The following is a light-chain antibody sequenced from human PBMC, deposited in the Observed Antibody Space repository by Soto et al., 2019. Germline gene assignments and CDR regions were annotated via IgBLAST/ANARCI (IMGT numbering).Light chain of an antibody. J-gene: IGKJ1*01. CDR3: QEYGSSRT. CDR1: QSVSRTY. CDR2: DTS. V-gene: IGKV3-20*01. Sequence: EVVLTQSPDTLSLSPGERATLSCRASQSVSRTYIAWYQQKPGQAPRLLIYDTSSRATGIPDRFSGSGSGTDFALSISRLEPDDFAVYYCQEYGSSRTFGQGTKVDIK.